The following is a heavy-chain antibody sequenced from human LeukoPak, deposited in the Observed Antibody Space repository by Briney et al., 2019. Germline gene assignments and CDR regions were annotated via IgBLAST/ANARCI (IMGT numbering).Heavy chain of an antibody. J-gene: IGHJ4*02. CDR2: ISSSSSYI. CDR3: ARAGYYDSSGYYYFDY. V-gene: IGHV3-21*01. Sequence: GGSLRLSCAASGFTFSDAWMNWVRQAPGKGLEWVSSISSSSSYIYYADSVKGRFTISRDNAKNSLYLQMNSLRAEDTAVYYCARAGYYDSSGYYYFDYWGQGTLVTVSS. D-gene: IGHD3-22*01. CDR1: GFTFSDAW.